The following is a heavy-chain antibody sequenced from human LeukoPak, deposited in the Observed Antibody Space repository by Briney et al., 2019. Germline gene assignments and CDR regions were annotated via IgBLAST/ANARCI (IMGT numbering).Heavy chain of an antibody. V-gene: IGHV3-48*03. CDR3: ARGDSGSYYFDY. Sequence: GGSLRLSCAASGFTFSSYEMNWVRQAPGKGLEWVSYISSSGSTIYYADSVKGRFTISRDNAKNSLYLQMNSLRAEDTAVYYCARGDSGSYYFDYWGQGTLVTVSS. D-gene: IGHD1-26*01. J-gene: IGHJ4*02. CDR1: GFTFSSYE. CDR2: ISSSGSTI.